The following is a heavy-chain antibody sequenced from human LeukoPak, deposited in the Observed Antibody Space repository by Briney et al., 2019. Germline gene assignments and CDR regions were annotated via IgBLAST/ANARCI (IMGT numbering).Heavy chain of an antibody. CDR3: ARGGYYNVLTGFRSRILGFDY. D-gene: IGHD3-9*01. J-gene: IGHJ4*02. CDR2: TRYDGTIK. V-gene: IGHV3-30*02. CDR1: GFTFSNYA. Sequence: GGSLRLSCAASGFTFSNYAMHWVRQAPGKGREGVTFTRYDGTIKYYADSVKGRFTISRDNSKNTLFLQMNSLRAEDTALYYCARGGYYNVLTGFRSRILGFDYWGQGTLVTVSS.